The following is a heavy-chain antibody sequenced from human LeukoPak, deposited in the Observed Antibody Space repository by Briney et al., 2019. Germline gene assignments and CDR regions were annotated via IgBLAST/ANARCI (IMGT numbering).Heavy chain of an antibody. CDR1: GFTFSSYS. V-gene: IGHV3-21*03. CDR3: ARDGDYNWNYFDF. D-gene: IGHD1-20*01. Sequence: GGSLRLSCAASGFTFSSYSMNWVRQAPGKGLEWVSSISSSSSYIYYADSVKGRFTISRDNAKNSLYPQMNSLRAEDTAVYYCARDGDYNWNYFDFWGQGTLVTVSS. J-gene: IGHJ4*02. CDR2: ISSSSSYI.